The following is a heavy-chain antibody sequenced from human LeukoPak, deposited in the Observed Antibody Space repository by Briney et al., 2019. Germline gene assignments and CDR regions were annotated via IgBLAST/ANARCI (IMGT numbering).Heavy chain of an antibody. CDR2: IYPGDSDT. Sequence: GESLKISCEVSGYSFTSYWIGWVRQMPGKGLEWMGIIYPGDSDTRYSPFFQGHVTISAAKSISTAYLQWSSLKASDTAMSYCAVSSYADLDYWGQGTLVTVA. J-gene: IGHJ4*02. D-gene: IGHD2-2*01. CDR3: AVSSYADLDY. CDR1: GYSFTSYW. V-gene: IGHV5-51*01.